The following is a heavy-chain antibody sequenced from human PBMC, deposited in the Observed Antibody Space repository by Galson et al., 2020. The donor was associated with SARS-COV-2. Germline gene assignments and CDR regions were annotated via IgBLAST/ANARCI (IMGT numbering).Heavy chain of an antibody. V-gene: IGHV4-59*01. D-gene: IGHD5-18*01. CDR3: ARVGGGIQLWLFALDI. J-gene: IGHJ3*02. Sequence: ASETLSLTCTVSGGSISSYYWSWIRQPPGKGLEWIGYISYSGSPNYNPSLKSRVTISVDTSTNQFSLKLSSVTAADAAVYYCARVGGGIQLWLFALDIWGQGTMVTVSS. CDR2: ISYSGSP. CDR1: GGSISSYY.